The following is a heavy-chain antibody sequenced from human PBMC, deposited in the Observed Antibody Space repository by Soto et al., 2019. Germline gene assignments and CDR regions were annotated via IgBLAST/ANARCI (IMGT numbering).Heavy chain of an antibody. CDR3: AKDPGTYYDFWSGYSAPDY. D-gene: IGHD3-3*01. J-gene: IGHJ4*02. CDR2: ISYDGSNK. CDR1: GFTFSSYG. Sequence: GVSLRLSCAASGFTFSSYGMHWVRQAPGKGLEWVAVISYDGSNKYYADSVKGRFTISRDNSKNTLYLQMNSLRAGDTAVYYCAKDPGTYYDFWSGYSAPDYWGQGTLVTVSS. V-gene: IGHV3-30*18.